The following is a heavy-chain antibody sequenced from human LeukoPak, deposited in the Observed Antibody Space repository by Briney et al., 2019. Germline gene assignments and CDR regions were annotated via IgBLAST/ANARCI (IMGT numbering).Heavy chain of an antibody. D-gene: IGHD3-22*01. CDR3: ARVFFYRGYYAQFDY. Sequence: PGGSLRLSCAASGFTFSSYSMNWVRQAPGKGLEWVSSISSSSSYIYYADSVKGRFTISRDNAKNSLYLQMNSLRAEDTAVYYCARVFFYRGYYAQFDYWGQETLVPVS. V-gene: IGHV3-21*01. CDR2: ISSSSSYI. J-gene: IGHJ4*02. CDR1: GFTFSSYS.